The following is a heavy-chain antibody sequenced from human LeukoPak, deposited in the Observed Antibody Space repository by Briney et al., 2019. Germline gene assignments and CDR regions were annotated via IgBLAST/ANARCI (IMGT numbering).Heavy chain of an antibody. J-gene: IGHJ4*02. V-gene: IGHV4-34*01. CDR1: GFSFRHYA. CDR2: INHSGST. D-gene: IGHD1-26*01. CDR3: ARNGVGAINAFDY. Sequence: PGGSLRLSCAASGFSFRHYAMSWVRQPPGKGLEWIGEINHSGSTNYNPSLKSRVTISVDTSKNQFSLKLSSVTAADTAVYYCARNGVGAINAFDYWGQGTLVTVSS.